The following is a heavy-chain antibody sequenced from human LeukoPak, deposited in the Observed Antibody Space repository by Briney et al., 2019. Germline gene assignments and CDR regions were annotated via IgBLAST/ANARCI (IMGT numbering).Heavy chain of an antibody. V-gene: IGHV1-24*01. CDR2: FDPEDGET. Sequence: GASVKVSCKVSGYTLTELSMHWVRQAPGKGLEWMGGFDPEDGETIYAQKFQGRVTMTEDTSTDTAYMELSSLRSEDTAVYYCATDANCSGGSCYWAFDIWGQGTMVTVSS. D-gene: IGHD2-15*01. CDR3: ATDANCSGGSCYWAFDI. J-gene: IGHJ3*02. CDR1: GYTLTELS.